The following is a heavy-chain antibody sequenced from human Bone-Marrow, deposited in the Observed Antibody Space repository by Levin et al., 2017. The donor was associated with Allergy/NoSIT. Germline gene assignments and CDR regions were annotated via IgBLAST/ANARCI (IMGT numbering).Heavy chain of an antibody. Sequence: PGGSLRLSCAASGFNFDIYSMNWVRQAPGKGLEWVASISGSSGYIHYADSLKRRFTVSRDNAQRSLFLEMTSLTAEDTAVYYCARNAADDYGDFSPLYYWGQGILVTVSS. J-gene: IGHJ4*02. CDR2: ISGSSGYI. D-gene: IGHD4-17*01. CDR3: ARNAADDYGDFSPLYY. CDR1: GFNFDIYS. V-gene: IGHV3-21*01.